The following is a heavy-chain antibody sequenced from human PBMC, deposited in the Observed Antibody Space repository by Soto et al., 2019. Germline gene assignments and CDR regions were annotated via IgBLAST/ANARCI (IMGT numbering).Heavy chain of an antibody. CDR1: GFTFSDYY. J-gene: IGHJ4*02. CDR2: ISLSGGTI. CDR3: ARERARVFDS. Sequence: QVQLVESGGGLVKPGGSLRLSCAASGFTFSDYYMSWIRQAPGKGLEWLSYISLSGGTIYYADSVKGRFSISRDNAKNSLYLQLSSLRAEDTDAYFCARERARVFDSWGQGIRVTGSS. V-gene: IGHV3-11*01.